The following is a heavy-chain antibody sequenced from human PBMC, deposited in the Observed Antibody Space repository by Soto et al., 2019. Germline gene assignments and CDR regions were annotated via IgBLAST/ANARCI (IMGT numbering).Heavy chain of an antibody. V-gene: IGHV4-59*01. CDR3: ARDRYSLDY. J-gene: IGHJ4*02. D-gene: IGHD5-12*01. Sequence: SETLSLTCSVSGGSISRYYWSWIRQPPGKGLEWIGYIYYSGSTNYNPSLKSRVTISVDTSKNQFSLKLSSVTAADTAVYYCARDRYSLDYWGQGTLVTVSS. CDR2: IYYSGST. CDR1: GGSISRYY.